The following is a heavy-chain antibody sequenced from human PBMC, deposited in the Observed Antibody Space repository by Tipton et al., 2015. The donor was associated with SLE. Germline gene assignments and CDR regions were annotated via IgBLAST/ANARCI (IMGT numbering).Heavy chain of an antibody. Sequence: TLSLTCTVSGGSISSGGYYWSWIRQHPGKGLEWIGYIYYSGSTYYNPSLKSRVTISVDTSKNQFSLKLSSVTAADTAVYYWASGSYERVAYNWFDPWGQGTLVTVSS. V-gene: IGHV4-31*03. CDR3: ASGSYERVAYNWFDP. D-gene: IGHD1-26*01. J-gene: IGHJ5*02. CDR1: GGSISSGGYY. CDR2: IYYSGST.